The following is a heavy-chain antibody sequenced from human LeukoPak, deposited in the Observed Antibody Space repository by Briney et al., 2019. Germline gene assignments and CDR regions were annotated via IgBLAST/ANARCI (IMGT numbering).Heavy chain of an antibody. CDR1: GFTFSSYW. CDR3: ARGDCSGGSCYLSLTTIDY. Sequence: GGSLRLSCAASGFTFSSYWMSWVRQAPGKGLEWLSYISSSSSTIYYADSVKGRFTISRDNAKNSLYLQMNSLRAEDTAVYYCARGDCSGGSCYLSLTTIDYWGQGTLVTVSS. V-gene: IGHV3-48*01. CDR2: ISSSSSTI. J-gene: IGHJ4*02. D-gene: IGHD2-15*01.